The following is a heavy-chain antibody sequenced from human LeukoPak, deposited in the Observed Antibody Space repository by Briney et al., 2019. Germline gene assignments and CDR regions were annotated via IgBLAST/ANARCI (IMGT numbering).Heavy chain of an antibody. V-gene: IGHV4-30-4*01. CDR3: ATAPLPATMWNWYFDL. D-gene: IGHD2-2*01. CDR2: IYNSGTI. CDR1: GGSISSGDYY. J-gene: IGHJ2*01. Sequence: SQTLSLTCTVSGGSISSGDYYWSWIRQPPGKGLEWIGYIYNSGTIYYNPSLKGRLTISVDTSRNQFSLRLRSVTAADTAVYYCATAPLPATMWNWYFDLWGRGTLVTVSS.